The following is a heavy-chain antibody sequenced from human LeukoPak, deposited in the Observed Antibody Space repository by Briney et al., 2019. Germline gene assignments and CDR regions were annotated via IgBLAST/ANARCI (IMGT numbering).Heavy chain of an antibody. V-gene: IGHV4-59*01. D-gene: IGHD6-25*01. J-gene: IGHJ4*02. Sequence: PSETLSLTCTVSGGSISDYSWSWIRQPPGKGLEWIGNIYYSGSANHNPSLKSRVTISRDTSKNQFSLKLTSVTTADTAVYYCARAGGVKTAALDLDYWGQGTLVTVSS. CDR3: ARAGGVKTAALDLDY. CDR1: GGSISDYS. CDR2: IYYSGSA.